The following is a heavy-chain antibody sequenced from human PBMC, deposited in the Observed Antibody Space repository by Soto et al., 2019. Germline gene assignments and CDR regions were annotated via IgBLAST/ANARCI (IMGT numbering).Heavy chain of an antibody. J-gene: IGHJ4*01. CDR1: GYSISSGYY. V-gene: IGHV4-38-2*01. Sequence: EALSLTCAVSGYSISSGYYWGWIRQPPGKGLQWIGNMYHSGSTYYNPSLKSRVTISIDTSKSQFSLSLDSVPAADTDVYFCARPHAPTLPFDSGGLGTLVPVPS. CDR3: ARPHAPTLPFDS. D-gene: IGHD2-15*01. CDR2: MYHSGST.